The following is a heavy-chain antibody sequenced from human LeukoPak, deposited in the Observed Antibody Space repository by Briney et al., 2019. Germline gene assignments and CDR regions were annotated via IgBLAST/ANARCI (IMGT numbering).Heavy chain of an antibody. Sequence: ASVKVSYKASGYTFTVYYIHWVREAPGQGLEWMGWINPNSGGTHYAQKFLGRVTMTRDTSISTAYMELSRLRSDEPALSYCARATPFYSGGIDAYYLEYFHHCGQGTLVTVSS. CDR1: GYTFTVYY. J-gene: IGHJ1*01. V-gene: IGHV1-2*02. CDR3: ARATPFYSGGIDAYYLEYFHH. CDR2: INPNSGGT. D-gene: IGHD2-15*01.